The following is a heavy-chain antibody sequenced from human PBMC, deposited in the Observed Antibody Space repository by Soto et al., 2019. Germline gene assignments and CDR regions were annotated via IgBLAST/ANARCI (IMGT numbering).Heavy chain of an antibody. CDR1: GFTFSSYE. J-gene: IGHJ4*02. V-gene: IGHV3-48*03. Sequence: GGSLRLSCAASGFTFSSYEMNWVRQAPGKGLVWVSYISSSGSTIYYADSVKGRFTISRDNAKNSLYLQMNSLRAEDTAVYYCARGRNVLLWFGEFWDYWGQGTLVTVSS. CDR2: ISSSGSTI. CDR3: ARGRNVLLWFGEFWDY. D-gene: IGHD3-10*01.